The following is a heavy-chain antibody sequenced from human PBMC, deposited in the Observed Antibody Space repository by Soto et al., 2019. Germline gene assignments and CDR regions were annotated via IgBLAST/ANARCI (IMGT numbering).Heavy chain of an antibody. J-gene: IGHJ3*02. CDR3: ARGPNQGIVLMVYAADAFDI. V-gene: IGHV4-34*01. D-gene: IGHD2-8*01. CDR1: GGSLSGYY. CDR2: ISHSGST. Sequence: SETLSLTCAVYGGSLSGYYWSWIRQPPGKGLEWIGEISHSGSTNYNPSLKSRVTISVDTSKNQFSLKLSSVTAADTAVYYCARGPNQGIVLMVYAADAFDIWGQGTMVTVSS.